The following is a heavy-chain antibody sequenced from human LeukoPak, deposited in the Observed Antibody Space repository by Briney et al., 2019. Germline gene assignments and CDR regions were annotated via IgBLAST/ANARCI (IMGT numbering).Heavy chain of an antibody. CDR2: IDPYSGNT. D-gene: IGHD3-22*01. V-gene: IGHV1-18*01. CDR1: GYTFKSYA. Sequence: GASVKVSCKASGYTFKSYAITWVRQAPGQGLEWMGWIDPYSGNTNYAQKFQGRVTMTRDTSTSTVYMDLSSLRSEDTAVYYCARDLSHRYYHSTGYAFDYWGQGTLVTVSS. CDR3: ARDLSHRYYHSTGYAFDY. J-gene: IGHJ4*02.